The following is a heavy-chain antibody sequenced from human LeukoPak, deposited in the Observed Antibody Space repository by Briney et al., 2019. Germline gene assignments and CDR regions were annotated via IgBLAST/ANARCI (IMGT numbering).Heavy chain of an antibody. CDR3: ASEVRLVPDY. Sequence: PGGSLRLSCAASGFTFSSYRMNWVRQAPGKGLEWVASINSSSHYIYYADSVKGRFTISRDNAKNSLYLQMNSLRAEDTAVYYCASEVRLVPDYWGQGTLVTVSS. D-gene: IGHD6-19*01. J-gene: IGHJ4*02. CDR1: GFTFSSYR. V-gene: IGHV3-21*01. CDR2: INSSSHYI.